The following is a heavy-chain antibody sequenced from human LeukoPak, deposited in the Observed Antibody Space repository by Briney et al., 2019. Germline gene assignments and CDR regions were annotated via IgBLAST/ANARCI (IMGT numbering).Heavy chain of an antibody. CDR1: GFTFSSYT. Sequence: KTGGSLRLSCAVSGFTFSSYTMNWVRQALGKWLEWVSSITSSSTYIYYADSVKGRFTISRDNAKNSLYLQMHSLRAEDTAMYYCARDLTVTSTCWFDRWGQGTLVTVSS. D-gene: IGHD4-11*01. CDR3: ARDLTVTSTCWFDR. J-gene: IGHJ5*02. CDR2: ITSSSTYI. V-gene: IGHV3-21*01.